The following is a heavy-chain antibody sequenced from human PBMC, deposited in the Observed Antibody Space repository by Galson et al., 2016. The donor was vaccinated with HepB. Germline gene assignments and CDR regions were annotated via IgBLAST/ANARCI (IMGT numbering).Heavy chain of an antibody. CDR3: ARQQEGIDTILDN. Sequence: SVKVSCKASGYTFRRYGIHWVRQAPGQGLEWMGWINPYRGNTNYAQKVQGRVTLTTDTSTNTAYLELRSLKSDDTAVYYCARQQEGIDTILDNWGQGTLVTVS. D-gene: IGHD5-18*01. CDR2: INPYRGNT. V-gene: IGHV1-18*01. J-gene: IGHJ4*02. CDR1: GYTFRRYG.